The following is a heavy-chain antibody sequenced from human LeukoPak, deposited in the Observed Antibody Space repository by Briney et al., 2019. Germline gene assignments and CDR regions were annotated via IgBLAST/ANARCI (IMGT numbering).Heavy chain of an antibody. J-gene: IGHJ4*02. D-gene: IGHD6-25*01. CDR1: GYTFTSYG. V-gene: IGHV1-18*01. Sequence: GASVKVSCKASGYTFTSYGISWVRQAPGQGLEWMGWISAYNGNTNYAQKLQGRVTMTTDTSTSTVYMELRSLRSDDTAVYYCARQREASEGSFDYWGQGTLVTVSS. CDR2: ISAYNGNT. CDR3: ARQREASEGSFDY.